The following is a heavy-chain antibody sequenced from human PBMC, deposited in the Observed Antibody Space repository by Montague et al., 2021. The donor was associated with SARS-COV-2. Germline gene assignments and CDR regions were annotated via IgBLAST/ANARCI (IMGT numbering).Heavy chain of an antibody. V-gene: IGHV4-39*07. D-gene: IGHD2-2*01. J-gene: IGHJ4*02. Sequence: SETLSLTCTVSGGSIANSHKYWGWVRQPPGKGLEWIGSVLYTGTPYDHPSLTARVTISLDTSKNQFSLKMYSVTAADTATYFCVAVGDYAKAGAYWGQGTLVTVSS. CDR2: VLYTGTP. CDR1: GGSIANSHKY. CDR3: VAVGDYAKAGAY.